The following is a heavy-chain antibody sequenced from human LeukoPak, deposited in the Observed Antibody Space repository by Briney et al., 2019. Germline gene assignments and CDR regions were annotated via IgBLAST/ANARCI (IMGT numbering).Heavy chain of an antibody. CDR2: IKQDGSEK. D-gene: IGHD6-13*01. CDR1: GFTFSSYW. J-gene: IGHJ3*02. Sequence: GGSLRLSCAASGFTFSSYWMSWVRQAPGKGLEWVANIKQDGSEKYYVDSVKGRFTISRDNAKNSLYLQMNSLRAEDTAVYYCARASGSSWNAFDIWGQGTMVTVSS. V-gene: IGHV3-7*01. CDR3: ARASGSSWNAFDI.